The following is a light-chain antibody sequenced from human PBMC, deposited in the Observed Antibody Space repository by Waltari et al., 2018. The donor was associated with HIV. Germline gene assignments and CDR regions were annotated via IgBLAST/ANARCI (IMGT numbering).Light chain of an antibody. J-gene: IGKJ1*01. Sequence: EIVLTQSPGTLSLSPGERAILSCRARQSVRSSSLAWYQQKPGQAPRLLIYGVSSRATGIPDRFSGSGSGTEFILTISRLEPEDFAVYYCQQYDSPPRTFGQGTKVEIK. CDR1: QSVRSSS. V-gene: IGKV3-20*01. CDR3: QQYDSPPRT. CDR2: GVS.